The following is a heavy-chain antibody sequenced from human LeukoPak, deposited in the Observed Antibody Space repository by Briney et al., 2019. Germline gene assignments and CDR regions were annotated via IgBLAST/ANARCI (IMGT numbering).Heavy chain of an antibody. V-gene: IGHV3-7*05. CDR3: ARDDNFSSDS. J-gene: IGHJ4*02. CDR1: IFTYRYWR. Sequence: PGGSLSPCYGAAIFTYRYWRRSVGRQAPGKGLEWVANIKQDGSEKYYVDSVKGRFTISRDNVKNSLYLQMNSLRAEDTAVYYCARDDNFSSDSWGQGTLVTVSS. CDR2: IKQDGSEK. D-gene: IGHD1-20*01.